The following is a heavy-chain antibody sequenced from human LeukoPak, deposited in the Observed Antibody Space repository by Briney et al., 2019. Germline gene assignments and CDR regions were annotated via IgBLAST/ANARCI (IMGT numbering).Heavy chain of an antibody. CDR2: ISGYNGNT. J-gene: IGHJ4*02. V-gene: IGHV1-18*01. CDR1: GYTFTSYG. CDR3: ARAVSADH. Sequence: ASAKVSCKASGYTFTSYGISWVRQAPGQGLEWMGWISGYNGNTNYAQKLQERVTMTTDTSTSTAYMELRSLRSNDTAVYYCARAVSADHWGQGTLVTVSS.